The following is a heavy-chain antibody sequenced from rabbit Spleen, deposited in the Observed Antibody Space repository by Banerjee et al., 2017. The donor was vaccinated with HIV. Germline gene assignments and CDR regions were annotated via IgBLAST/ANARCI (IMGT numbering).Heavy chain of an antibody. V-gene: IGHV1S47*01. CDR2: IDPIFRVT. CDR1: GFDFSSYG. Sequence: QEQLVESGGGLVKPEGSLKLSCTASGFDFSSYGVSWVRQAPGKGLEWIGYIDPIFRVTYYATWVNGRFTISSHNAQNTLYLQLNSLTAADTATYFCVRGASSSGYYSLWGQGTLVTVS. CDR3: VRGASSSGYYSL. J-gene: IGHJ4*01. D-gene: IGHD1-1*01.